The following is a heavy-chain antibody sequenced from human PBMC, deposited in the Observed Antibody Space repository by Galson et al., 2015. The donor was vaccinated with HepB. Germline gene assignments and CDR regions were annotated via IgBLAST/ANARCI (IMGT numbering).Heavy chain of an antibody. D-gene: IGHD2/OR15-2a*01. J-gene: IGHJ5*02. CDR3: ARTGEPTTLGGGGLLVDP. Sequence: TLSLTCTVSGYAISSGGFYWSWIRQRPGKGLEWLGYISHTGGTYYNPSLGGGLTLSVDRWKNQFSLRLKSLTAADTAIYYCARTGEPTTLGGGGLLVDPWGQGTLVIVSS. CDR1: GYAISSGGFY. V-gene: IGHV4-31*03. CDR2: ISHTGGT.